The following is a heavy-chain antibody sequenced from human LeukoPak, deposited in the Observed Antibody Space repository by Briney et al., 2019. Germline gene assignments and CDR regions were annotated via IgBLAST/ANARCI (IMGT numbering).Heavy chain of an antibody. Sequence: GGSLRLSCAASGFTFSSYAMTWVRQAPGKGLEWVSSISGSTESTYYADSVKGRFTISRDNSKGTLYLQMSSLRAEDTAVYYCAKVPHYGGNSPYFDSWGQGTLVTVSS. CDR1: GFTFSSYA. V-gene: IGHV3-23*01. D-gene: IGHD4-23*01. CDR3: AKVPHYGGNSPYFDS. J-gene: IGHJ4*02. CDR2: ISGSTEST.